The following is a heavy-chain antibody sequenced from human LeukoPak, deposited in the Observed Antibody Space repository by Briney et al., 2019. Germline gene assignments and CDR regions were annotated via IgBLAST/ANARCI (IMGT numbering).Heavy chain of an antibody. CDR1: GGSISSYY. J-gene: IGHJ6*03. Sequence: SETLSLTCTVSGGSISSYYWSWIRQPAGKGLEWIGRIYTSGSTNYNPSLKSRVTMSVDTSKNQFSLKLSSVTAADTAVYYCARGGSSWYDDYYYMDVWGKGTTVSVSS. CDR3: ARGGSSWYDDYYYMDV. V-gene: IGHV4-4*07. CDR2: IYTSGST. D-gene: IGHD6-13*01.